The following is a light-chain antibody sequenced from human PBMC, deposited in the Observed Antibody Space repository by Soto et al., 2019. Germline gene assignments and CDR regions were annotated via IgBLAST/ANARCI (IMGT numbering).Light chain of an antibody. J-gene: IGKJ1*01. CDR3: HQYNSWLWT. CDR1: QSVSSN. Sequence: EMVMTQSPATLSVSPGERATLSCRASQSVSSNLAWYQQKPGQAPRLLIYGASTRATGIPARFSGSGSGTEFTLTISSLQSEDFAIYSCHQYNSWLWTFGQGTKVDIK. CDR2: GAS. V-gene: IGKV3-15*01.